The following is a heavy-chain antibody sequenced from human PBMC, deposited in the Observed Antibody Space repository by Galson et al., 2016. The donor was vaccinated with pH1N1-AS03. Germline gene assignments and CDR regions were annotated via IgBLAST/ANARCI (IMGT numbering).Heavy chain of an antibody. CDR3: ARLWFYGPYYFDY. V-gene: IGHV4-61*01. D-gene: IGHD2/OR15-2a*01. J-gene: IGHJ4*02. Sequence: ETLSLTCTVSGGSVSSGHYYWSCIRQPPGKGLEWIGYIYHSGSTNYNPSLKSRVTISVDTSKNQFSLKLSSVTAADTAIYYCARLWFYGPYYFDYWGQGTLVTVSS. CDR2: IYHSGST. CDR1: GGSVSSGHYY.